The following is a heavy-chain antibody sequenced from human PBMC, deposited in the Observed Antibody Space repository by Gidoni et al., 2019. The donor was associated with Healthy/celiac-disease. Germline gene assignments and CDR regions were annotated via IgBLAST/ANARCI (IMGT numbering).Heavy chain of an antibody. V-gene: IGHV5-51*03. J-gene: IGHJ4*02. D-gene: IGHD3-22*01. CDR1: GYSFTSYW. Sequence: EVQLVQSGAEVKKPGESLKLSCKGSGYSFTSYWIGWVRQMPGKGLEWMGIIYPGDSDTRYSPSFQGQITISADKSISTAYLQWSSLKASDTAMYYCARPYYYDSSGYYRTGYFDYWGQGTLVTVSS. CDR2: IYPGDSDT. CDR3: ARPYYYDSSGYYRTGYFDY.